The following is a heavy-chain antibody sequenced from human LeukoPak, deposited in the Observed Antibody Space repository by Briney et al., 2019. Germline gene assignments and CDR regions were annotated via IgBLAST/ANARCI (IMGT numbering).Heavy chain of an antibody. J-gene: IGHJ4*02. CDR3: AKDRDSSWYSGCFDY. Sequence: GGSLRLSCAASGFTFTSYGMHWVRQAPGKGLEWVAVISYDGTYKYYEGSVKGRFTISRDDSKNTLYLQTNSLRAEDTAVYYCAKDRDSSWYSGCFDYWGQGTLVTVSS. CDR2: ISYDGTYK. D-gene: IGHD6-13*01. CDR1: GFTFTSYG. V-gene: IGHV3-30*18.